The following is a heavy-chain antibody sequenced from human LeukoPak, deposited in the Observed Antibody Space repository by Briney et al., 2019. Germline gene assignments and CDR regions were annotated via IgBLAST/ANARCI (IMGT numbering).Heavy chain of an antibody. J-gene: IGHJ6*02. D-gene: IGHD3-10*01. CDR1: GGTFSSYA. CDR3: ARARNVYYYGSGSSIYYYYYYGMDV. V-gene: IGHV1-69*13. CDR2: IIPIFGTA. Sequence: ASVKVSCKASGGTFSSYAISWVRRAPGQGLEWMGGIIPIFGTANYAQKFQGRVTITADESTSTAYMELSSLRSEDTAVYYCARARNVYYYGSGSSIYYYYYYGMDVWGQGTTVTVSS.